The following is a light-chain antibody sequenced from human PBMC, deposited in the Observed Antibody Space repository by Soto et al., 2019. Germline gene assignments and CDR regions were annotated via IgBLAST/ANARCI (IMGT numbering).Light chain of an antibody. Sequence: DIQMTQSPSSVSASVGDRVTITCRASQAISTWLAWYQQNPGKAPKLLIYSASNLQSGVPSRFSGIGSGTDFTLTISSLQPEDFATYYCQQANSFPRTFGQGTKVEIK. CDR1: QAISTW. CDR2: SAS. CDR3: QQANSFPRT. J-gene: IGKJ1*01. V-gene: IGKV1D-12*01.